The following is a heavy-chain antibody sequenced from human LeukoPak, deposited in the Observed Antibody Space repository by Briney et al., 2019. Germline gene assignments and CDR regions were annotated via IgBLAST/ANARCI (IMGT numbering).Heavy chain of an antibody. Sequence: GASVKVSCKASGDTFSSYGVSWVRQAPGQGLEWMGGIIPMFGSAHYAQKLQGRVTITTDESTSTAYMELSSLSSEDTAVYYCARGRFTIFGADISNFGFYWFDPWGQGTLVTVSS. J-gene: IGHJ5*02. CDR2: IIPMFGSA. CDR3: ARGRFTIFGADISNFGFYWFDP. V-gene: IGHV1-69*05. D-gene: IGHD3-3*01. CDR1: GDTFSSYG.